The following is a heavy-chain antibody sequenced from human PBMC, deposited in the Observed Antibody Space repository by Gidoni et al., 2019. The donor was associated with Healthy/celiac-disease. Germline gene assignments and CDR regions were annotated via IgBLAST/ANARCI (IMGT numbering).Heavy chain of an antibody. Sequence: QVQLVQSGAEVKKPGASVKVSCKASGYTFTSYYMHWVRQAPGQGLEWMGIINPSGCSTSYAQKFQGRVTMTRDTSTSTVYMELSSLRSEDTAVYYCARLRYYYDSSGYYYYYYGMDVWGQGTTVTVSS. CDR3: ARLRYYYDSSGYYYYYYGMDV. D-gene: IGHD3-22*01. CDR1: GYTFTSYY. J-gene: IGHJ6*02. V-gene: IGHV1-46*01. CDR2: INPSGCST.